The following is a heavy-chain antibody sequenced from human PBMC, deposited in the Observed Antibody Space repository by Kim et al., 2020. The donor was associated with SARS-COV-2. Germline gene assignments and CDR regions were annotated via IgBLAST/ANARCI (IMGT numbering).Heavy chain of an antibody. CDR1: GGSFSGYY. CDR3: ARARSSSWSH. D-gene: IGHD6-13*01. Sequence: SETLSLTCAVYGGSFSGYYWSWIRQPPGKGLEWIGEINHSGSTNYNPPLKSRVTISIDTSKRHFSLKLSSVTAADTAVYYCARARSSSWSHWGQGTLVTVSS. J-gene: IGHJ4*02. V-gene: IGHV4-34*01. CDR2: INHSGST.